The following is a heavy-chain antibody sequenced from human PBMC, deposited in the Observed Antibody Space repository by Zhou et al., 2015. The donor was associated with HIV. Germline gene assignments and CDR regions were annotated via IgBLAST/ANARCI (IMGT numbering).Heavy chain of an antibody. J-gene: IGHJ3*02. CDR2: IVVGSGNT. CDR1: GFTFTSSA. CDR3: AAFYDSSGYYSLDAFDI. V-gene: IGHV1-58*01. Sequence: QLVQSGAEVKKPGSSVKVSCKASGFTFTSSAVQWVRQARGQRLEWIGWIVVGSGNTNYAQKFQERVTITRDMSTSTAYMELSSLRSEDTAVYYCAAFYDSSGYYSLDAFDIWAKGQWSPSLQ. D-gene: IGHD3-22*01.